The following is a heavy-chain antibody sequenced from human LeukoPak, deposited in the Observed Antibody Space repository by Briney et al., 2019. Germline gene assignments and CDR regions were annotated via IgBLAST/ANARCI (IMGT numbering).Heavy chain of an antibody. Sequence: WETLSLTCSVSGGSVGSYYWSWIRQPAGKGLEWIGRIYTSGSTNYNPSLRSRATISVDKSKSQFSLKLTSVTAADTAVYYCARDLSYCSSTRCYAPYYFDYWGQGTLVSVSS. CDR1: GGSVGSYY. V-gene: IGHV4-4*07. CDR2: IYTSGST. D-gene: IGHD2-2*01. J-gene: IGHJ4*02. CDR3: ARDLSYCSSTRCYAPYYFDY.